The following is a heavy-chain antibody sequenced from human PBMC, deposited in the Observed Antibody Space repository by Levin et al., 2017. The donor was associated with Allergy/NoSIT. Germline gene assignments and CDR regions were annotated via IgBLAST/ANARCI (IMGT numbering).Heavy chain of an antibody. CDR1: GYSFTSYW. V-gene: IGHV5-51*01. CDR3: AKTAWGDFWIKGLDV. Sequence: GASVKVSCKGSGYSFTSYWIGWVRQMPGKGLEWMGIIYPSDSDTRYSPSFQGQVTISADKSSSTAYLQWSSLKASDTAMYYCAKTAWGDFWIKGLDVWGQGTTVTVSS. D-gene: IGHD3/OR15-3a*01. J-gene: IGHJ6*02. CDR2: IYPSDSDT.